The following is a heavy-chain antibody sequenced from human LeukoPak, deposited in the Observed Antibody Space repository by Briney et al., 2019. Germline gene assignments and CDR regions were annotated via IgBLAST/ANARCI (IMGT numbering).Heavy chain of an antibody. D-gene: IGHD5-12*01. V-gene: IGHV3-30*03. J-gene: IGHJ4*02. Sequence: GGSLRLSCATSGFTFNDYAFHWVRQAPGKGLEWVALITFDGNAMYYLDSVKGRFTFSRDSSKNTLFLQMNSLRREDTGVYYCARERGYSGYALGYWGQGTLVTVSS. CDR2: ITFDGNAM. CDR3: ARERGYSGYALGY. CDR1: GFTFNDYA.